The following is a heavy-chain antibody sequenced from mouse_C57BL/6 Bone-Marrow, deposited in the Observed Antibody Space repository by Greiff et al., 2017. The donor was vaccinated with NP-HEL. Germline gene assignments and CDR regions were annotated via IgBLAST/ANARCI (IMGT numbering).Heavy chain of an antibody. Sequence: EVQRVESGGGLVKPGGSLTLSCAASGFTFSDYGMHWVRQAPEKGLEWVAYISSGRSTIYYADTVKGRFTISRDNAKNTLFLQMTSLRSEDTAMYYCARRCYYEDWFAYWGQGTLVTVSA. CDR1: GFTFSDYG. CDR2: ISSGRSTI. J-gene: IGHJ3*01. V-gene: IGHV5-17*01. D-gene: IGHD2-4*01. CDR3: ARRCYYEDWFAY.